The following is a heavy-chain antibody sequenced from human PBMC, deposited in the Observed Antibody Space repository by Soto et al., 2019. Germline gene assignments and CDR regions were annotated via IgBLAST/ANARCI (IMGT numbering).Heavy chain of an antibody. Sequence: QVQLVQSGAEVKKPGASVKVSCKASGYTFTSYDINWVRQATGQGRERMGWMNHNSGNTGYAQKFQGRVTMTRNTSTSTAYMEPSSLRSEDTAVYYCARGWGDSGYDRGDFDYWGQGTLVTVSS. CDR2: MNHNSGNT. D-gene: IGHD5-12*01. CDR1: GYTFTSYD. CDR3: ARGWGDSGYDRGDFDY. J-gene: IGHJ4*02. V-gene: IGHV1-8*01.